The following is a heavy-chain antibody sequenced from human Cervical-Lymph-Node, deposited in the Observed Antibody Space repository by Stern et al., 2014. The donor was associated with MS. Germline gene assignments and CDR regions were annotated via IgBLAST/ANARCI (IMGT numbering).Heavy chain of an antibody. V-gene: IGHV3-23*04. CDR2: VSDSGRST. J-gene: IGHJ4*02. CDR3: ANDDSHSGRQSAGFDY. D-gene: IGHD6-19*01. CDR1: GFTFSAFA. Sequence: EVQLVESGGGLVQPGGSLRLSCAASGFTFSAFAMRWVRQAPGKGLEWVSTVSDSGRSTYYADSVKGRFIISRDNSKNTLSLQMNSLSAEDTALYYCANDDSHSGRQSAGFDYWGLGTLVIVSS.